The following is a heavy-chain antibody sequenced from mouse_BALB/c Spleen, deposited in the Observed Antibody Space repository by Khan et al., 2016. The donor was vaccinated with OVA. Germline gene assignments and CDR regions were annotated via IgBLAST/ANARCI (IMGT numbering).Heavy chain of an antibody. J-gene: IGHJ3*01. Sequence: QVQLQQSGAELVKSGASVKLSCKASGYTFTSYYMYWVKQRPGQGLEWIGEINPSNGDNNFNEKFKSKATLTVDKSSSTAFMQLSSLTFEDSAVYDCIRGGYGGFAYWGQGTLVTVSA. D-gene: IGHD1-2*01. CDR3: IRGGYGGFAY. CDR2: INPSNGDN. V-gene: IGHV1-53*01. CDR1: GYTFTSYY.